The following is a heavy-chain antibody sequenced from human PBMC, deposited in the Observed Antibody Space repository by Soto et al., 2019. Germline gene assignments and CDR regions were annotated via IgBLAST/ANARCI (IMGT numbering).Heavy chain of an antibody. J-gene: IGHJ4*02. D-gene: IGHD4-17*01. V-gene: IGHV3-30*03. CDR2: ISYDGRSQ. CDR3: AILPTVTTTSDY. Sequence: QMQLVESGGGVVQPGMSLRLSCAVSGFSFTSFGIHWVRQAPGKGLEWVALISYDGRSQFYSDSVKGRFAISRDNSKKTVYLQMNSLRSEDTAVYYCAILPTVTTTSDYWGQGTLVTVSS. CDR1: GFSFTSFG.